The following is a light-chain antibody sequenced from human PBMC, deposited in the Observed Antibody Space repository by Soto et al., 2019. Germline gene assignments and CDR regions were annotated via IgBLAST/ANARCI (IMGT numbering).Light chain of an antibody. CDR1: QAIRNP. V-gene: IGKV1-13*02. CDR2: DAS. J-gene: IGKJ1*01. Sequence: AIQLTQSPSSLSASVGERVTITCRASQAIRNPVAWYQQIPGKAPRLLIYDASTLEGGVPSRFSGSGSGTDFTLTISSLQPDDFATYYCHQYSSYSWTFGQGTKVDIK. CDR3: HQYSSYSWT.